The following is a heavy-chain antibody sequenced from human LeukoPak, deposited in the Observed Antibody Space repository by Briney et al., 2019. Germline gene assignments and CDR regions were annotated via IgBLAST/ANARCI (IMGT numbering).Heavy chain of an antibody. V-gene: IGHV3-11*04. CDR1: GFTFSDYY. CDR2: ISSSGSTI. Sequence: GGSLRLSCAASGFTFSDYYMSWIRQAPGKGLEWVSYISSSGSTIYYADSVKGRFTISRDNAKNSLYLKMNRLRAEDTAVYYCASHRLGYPPPCPDYWGQGTLVTVSS. J-gene: IGHJ4*02. CDR3: ASHRLGYPPPCPDY. D-gene: IGHD5-12*01.